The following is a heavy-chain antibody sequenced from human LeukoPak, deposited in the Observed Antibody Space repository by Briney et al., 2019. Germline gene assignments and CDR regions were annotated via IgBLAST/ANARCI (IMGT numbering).Heavy chain of an antibody. CDR2: ISWNSGSI. V-gene: IGHV3-9*01. CDR1: GFTFDDYA. CDR3: AKASYCSSTSCYYYFDY. D-gene: IGHD2-2*01. J-gene: IGHJ4*02. Sequence: GGSLRLSCAASGFTFDDYAMHWVRQAPGKGLEWVSGISWNSGSIGYADSVKGRFTISRDNAKSSLYLQMNSLRAEDTALYYCAKASYCSSTSCYYYFDYWGQGTLVTVSS.